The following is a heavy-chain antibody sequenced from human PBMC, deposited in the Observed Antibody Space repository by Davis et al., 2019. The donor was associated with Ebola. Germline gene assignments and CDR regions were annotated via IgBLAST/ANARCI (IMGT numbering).Heavy chain of an antibody. J-gene: IGHJ4*02. Sequence: GGSLRLSCTVSGGSISSSSYYWGWVRQAPGKGLEWVANIKQDGSEKYYVDSVKGRFTISRDNAKNSLYLQMNSLRAEDTAVYYCARDFPEIVGAIFSDYYFDYWGQGTLVTVSS. CDR3: ARDFPEIVGAIFSDYYFDY. V-gene: IGHV3-7*03. D-gene: IGHD1-26*01. CDR2: IKQDGSEK. CDR1: GGSISSSSYY.